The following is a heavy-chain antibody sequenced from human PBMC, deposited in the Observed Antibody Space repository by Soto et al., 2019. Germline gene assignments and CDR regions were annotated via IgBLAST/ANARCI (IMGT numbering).Heavy chain of an antibody. J-gene: IGHJ4*02. CDR3: ARDFRPPYGVRYFDF. CDR2: IYSGGST. D-gene: IGHD4-17*01. Sequence: GGSLRLSCAASGFTVSSNYMSWVRQAPGKGLEWVSVIYSGGSTYYADSVKGRFTISRHNSKNTLYLLMNSLRAEDTAVYYCARDFRPPYGVRYFDFWGQGTLVTVSS. V-gene: IGHV3-53*04. CDR1: GFTVSSNY.